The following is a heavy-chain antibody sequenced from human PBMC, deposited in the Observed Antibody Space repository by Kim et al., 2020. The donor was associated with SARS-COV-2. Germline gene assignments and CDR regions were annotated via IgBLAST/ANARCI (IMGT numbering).Heavy chain of an antibody. J-gene: IGHJ6*02. CDR3: ARGFTRYDYGDYQGPTGV. Sequence: ASVKVSCKASGYTITSYDINWVRQATGQGLEWMGWMNPNSGNTGYAQKFQGRVTMTRNTSISTAYMELSSLRSEDTAVYYCARGFTRYDYGDYQGPTGVWGQGTTVTVSS. D-gene: IGHD4-17*01. CDR2: MNPNSGNT. V-gene: IGHV1-8*01. CDR1: GYTITSYD.